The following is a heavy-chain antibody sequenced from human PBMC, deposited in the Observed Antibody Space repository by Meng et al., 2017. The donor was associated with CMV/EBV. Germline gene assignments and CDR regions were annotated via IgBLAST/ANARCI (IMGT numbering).Heavy chain of an antibody. D-gene: IGHD4-17*01. Sequence: KASGYTFTSSAINWVRQATGQGLEWMGWMNPNSGNTGYAQKFQGRVTMTRNTSISTAYMELSSLRSEDTAVYYCASLPVYGDYVRDYWGQGTLVTVSS. CDR2: MNPNSGNT. CDR3: ASLPVYGDYVRDY. CDR1: GYTFTSSA. J-gene: IGHJ4*02. V-gene: IGHV1-8*01.